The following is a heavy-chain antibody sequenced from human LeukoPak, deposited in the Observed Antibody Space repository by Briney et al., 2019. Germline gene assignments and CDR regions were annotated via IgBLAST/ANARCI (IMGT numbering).Heavy chain of an antibody. CDR3: VRGDCSGVSCYLPEYFRH. D-gene: IGHD2-15*01. J-gene: IGHJ1*01. CDR1: GYTLTSFS. V-gene: IGHV1-18*01. CDR2: ISAYNGYK. Sequence: SVKVSCKASGYTLTSFSISWVRQAPGHGLEWMGWISAYNGYKDYAQKLQGRVTMTTDTSTNTAYMELRSLRSDDTAVYYCVRGDCSGVSCYLPEYFRHWGQGTLVTVSS.